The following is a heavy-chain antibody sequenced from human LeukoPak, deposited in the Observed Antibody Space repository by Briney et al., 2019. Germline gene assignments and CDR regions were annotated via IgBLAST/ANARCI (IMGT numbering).Heavy chain of an antibody. Sequence: ASVKVSCKASGYTSTGYYMHWVRQAPGQGLEWMGWINPNSGGTNYAQKFQGWVTMTRDTSISTAYMELSRLRSDDTAVYYCARDRGSPDRTTGRSYGMDVWGKGTTVTVSS. CDR2: INPNSGGT. J-gene: IGHJ6*04. CDR1: GYTSTGYY. CDR3: ARDRGSPDRTTGRSYGMDV. V-gene: IGHV1-2*04. D-gene: IGHD1-1*01.